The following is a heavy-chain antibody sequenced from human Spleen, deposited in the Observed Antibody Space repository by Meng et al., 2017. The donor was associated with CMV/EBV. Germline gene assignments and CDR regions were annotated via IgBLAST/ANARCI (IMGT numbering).Heavy chain of an antibody. V-gene: IGHV3-23*01. J-gene: IGHJ5*02. CDR2: ISGSGGST. Sequence: GGSLRLSCAASGFTFSSDAMSWVRQAPGKGLEWVSSISGSGGSTYYADSVKGRFTISRDNSKNTLYLQMNSLRAEDTAVYYCARDRSSIVGALGWFDPWGQGTLVTVSS. CDR3: ARDRSSIVGALGWFDP. D-gene: IGHD1-26*01. CDR1: GFTFSSDA.